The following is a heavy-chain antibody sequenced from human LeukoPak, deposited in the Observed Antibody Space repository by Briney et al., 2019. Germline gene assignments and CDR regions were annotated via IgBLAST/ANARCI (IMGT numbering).Heavy chain of an antibody. V-gene: IGHV3-23*01. CDR1: GFTFSTYA. Sequence: GGSLRLSCATSGFTFSTYAMSWVRQAPGKGLEWISVICGSGGSTYYADSVKGRSTISRDNSKNTLYLQMNSLRAEDTAVYYCAKGGHNDDSCYSGIDYWGQGTLVTVSS. J-gene: IGHJ4*02. CDR3: AKGGHNDDSCYSGIDY. D-gene: IGHD2-15*01. CDR2: ICGSGGST.